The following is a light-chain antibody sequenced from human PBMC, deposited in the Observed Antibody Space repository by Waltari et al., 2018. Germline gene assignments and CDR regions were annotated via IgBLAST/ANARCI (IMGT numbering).Light chain of an antibody. CDR1: QSVSSSY. CDR2: AAS. CDR3: QQCGSSLFT. J-gene: IGKJ3*01. V-gene: IGKV3-20*01. Sequence: EIVLTQSPGPLSLSPGERATLSCRASQSVSSSYLAWYQQKPGQAPRLLIYAASSRATGIPDRFSGSGSGTDFTLTISRLEPEDFAVYYCQQCGSSLFTFGPGTKVDIK.